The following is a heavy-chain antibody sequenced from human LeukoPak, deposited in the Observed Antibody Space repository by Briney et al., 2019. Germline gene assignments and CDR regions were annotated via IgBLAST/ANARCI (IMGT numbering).Heavy chain of an antibody. Sequence: GRSLRLSCAASGFTFSSYGMPWVRQAPGKGLEWVAVIWYDGSNKYYADSVKGRFTISRDNSKNTLYLQMNSLRAEDTAVYYCARGLLSSGIDYWGQGTLVTVSS. CDR2: IWYDGSNK. CDR3: ARGLLSSGIDY. CDR1: GFTFSSYG. V-gene: IGHV3-33*01. D-gene: IGHD3-22*01. J-gene: IGHJ4*02.